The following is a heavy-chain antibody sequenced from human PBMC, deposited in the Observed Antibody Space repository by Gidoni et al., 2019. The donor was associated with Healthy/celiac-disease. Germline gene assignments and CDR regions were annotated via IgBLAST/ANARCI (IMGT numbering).Heavy chain of an antibody. CDR1: GFTVRSNY. CDR2: IYSGGST. D-gene: IGHD2-15*01. Sequence: EVQLVESGGGLVQPGGSLRLSCAASGFTVRSNYMSWVRQAPGKGLEWVSVIYSGGSTYYADSVKGRFTIPRDNSKNTLYLQMNSLRAEDTAVYYCARERRRYCSGGSCYGAEVWFDPWGQGTLVTVSS. J-gene: IGHJ5*02. V-gene: IGHV3-66*02. CDR3: ARERRRYCSGGSCYGAEVWFDP.